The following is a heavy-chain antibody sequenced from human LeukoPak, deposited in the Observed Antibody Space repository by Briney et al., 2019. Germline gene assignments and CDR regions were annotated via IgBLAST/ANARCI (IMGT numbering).Heavy chain of an antibody. CDR1: GFIFSEFA. CDR2: IGGDAVAT. V-gene: IGHV3-23*01. CDR3: AKDSWSRNGIYDPFDI. D-gene: IGHD2-8*01. Sequence: GGSLRLSCAASGFIFSEFAMNWVRQAPGKGLEWVSVIGGDAVATCYADSVKGRFTISRDNSKSTLSLQMNSLRPEDTAVYYCAKDSWSRNGIYDPFDIWGRGTMVTVSS. J-gene: IGHJ3*02.